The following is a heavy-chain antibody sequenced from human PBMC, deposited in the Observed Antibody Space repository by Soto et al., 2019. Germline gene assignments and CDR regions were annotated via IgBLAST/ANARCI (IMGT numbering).Heavy chain of an antibody. CDR1: GGSISSYY. J-gene: IGHJ5*02. CDR3: ARGGGGWRNWFDP. D-gene: IGHD6-19*01. Sequence: SETLSLTCTVSGGSISSYYWSWIRQPPGKGLEWIGYIYYSGSTNYNPSLKSRVTISVDTSKNQFSLKLSSVTAADTAVYYCARGGGGWRNWFDPRGQGTLVTVSS. V-gene: IGHV4-59*01. CDR2: IYYSGST.